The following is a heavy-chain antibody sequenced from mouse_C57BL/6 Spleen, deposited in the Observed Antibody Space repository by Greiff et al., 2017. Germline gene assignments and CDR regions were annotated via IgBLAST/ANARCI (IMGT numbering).Heavy chain of an antibody. CDR1: GYTFTDYY. J-gene: IGHJ3*01. D-gene: IGHD1-1*01. Sequence: EVQLQQSGPELVKPGASVKISCKASGYTFTDYYMNWVKQSHGKSLEWIGDINPNNGGTSYNQKFKGKATLTVDKSSSTAYMELRSLTSEDSAVYYCASITTVVEDWAYWGQGTLVTVSA. CDR3: ASITTVVEDWAY. V-gene: IGHV1-26*01. CDR2: INPNNGGT.